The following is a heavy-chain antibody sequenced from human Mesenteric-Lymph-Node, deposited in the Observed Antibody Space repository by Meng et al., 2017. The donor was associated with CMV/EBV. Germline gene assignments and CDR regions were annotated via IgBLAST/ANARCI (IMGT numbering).Heavy chain of an antibody. J-gene: IGHJ4*02. CDR1: GGSFSGYY. V-gene: IGHV4-34*01. CDR3: ARGSSYDILTGYFDY. D-gene: IGHD3-9*01. CDR2: INHSGST. Sequence: QVQLHQWGAGLLTPPETLSVTCAVYGGSFSGYYWNWIRQSPEKGLEWIGEINHSGSTTYNPSFTSRIIISVDTSTNQISLNMSSVTAADTAVYYCARGSSYDILTGYFDYWGQGALVTVSS.